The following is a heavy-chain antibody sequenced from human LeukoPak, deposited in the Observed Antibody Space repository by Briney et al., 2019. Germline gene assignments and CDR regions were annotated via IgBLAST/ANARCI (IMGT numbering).Heavy chain of an antibody. D-gene: IGHD1-26*01. CDR3: ARDGIVGAADAFDI. J-gene: IGHJ3*02. Sequence: GGSLRLSCAASGFTFSDYYMSWIRQAPGKGLEWVSYISSSGSTIYYADSVKGRFTISRDNAKNSLYLQMNSLRAEDTAVYFCARDGIVGAADAFDIWGQGTMVTVSS. CDR1: GFTFSDYY. CDR2: ISSSGSTI. V-gene: IGHV3-11*01.